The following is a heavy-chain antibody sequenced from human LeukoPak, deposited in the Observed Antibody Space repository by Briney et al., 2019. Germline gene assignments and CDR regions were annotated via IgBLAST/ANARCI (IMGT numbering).Heavy chain of an antibody. Sequence: SETLSLTCSVSGGSLSSFYWSWIRQSPGTGLEWIGYIYYSGSTSYNASLKRRVTISLDTAKNQFFLTLTSVTAADTAVYFCARRTIGYYFDYWGQGIRVTVSS. CDR2: IYYSGST. V-gene: IGHV4-59*08. CDR1: GGSLSSFY. CDR3: ARRTIGYYFDY. J-gene: IGHJ4*02.